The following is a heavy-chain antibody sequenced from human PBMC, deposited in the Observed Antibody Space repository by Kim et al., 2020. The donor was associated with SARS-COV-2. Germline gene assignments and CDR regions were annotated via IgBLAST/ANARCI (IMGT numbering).Heavy chain of an antibody. CDR2: IDTGGGT. Sequence: GGSLRLSCAASGFSFSAHDMHWVRQVTGRGLEWVSAIDTGGGTYYAGSVKGRFTISRENAENSLYLQMNNLEAGDTAVYYCAREAGSYCTGGTCDAFGIWGQETMVTVSS. CDR1: GFSFSAHD. CDR3: AREAGSYCTGGTCDAFGI. D-gene: IGHD2-8*02. J-gene: IGHJ3*02. V-gene: IGHV3-13*01.